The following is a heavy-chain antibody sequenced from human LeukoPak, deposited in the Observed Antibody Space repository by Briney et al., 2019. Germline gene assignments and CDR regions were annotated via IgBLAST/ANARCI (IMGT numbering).Heavy chain of an antibody. CDR1: GGTFSSYA. D-gene: IGHD3-9*01. Sequence: ASVKVSCKASGGTFSSYAISWVRQAPGQGLEWMGGIIPIFGTANYAQKFQGRVTITTDESTSTAYMELSSLRSEDTAVYYCASGPADILTGFDYWGQGTLVTVSS. V-gene: IGHV1-69*05. J-gene: IGHJ4*02. CDR2: IIPIFGTA. CDR3: ASGPADILTGFDY.